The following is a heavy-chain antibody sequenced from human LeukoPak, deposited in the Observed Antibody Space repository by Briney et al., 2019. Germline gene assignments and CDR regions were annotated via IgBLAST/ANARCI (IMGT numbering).Heavy chain of an antibody. J-gene: IGHJ3*02. V-gene: IGHV1-18*01. Sequence: GASVKVSCKASGYTFTSDVISWVRQAPGQGLEWMGWISAYNGNTNYAQKLQGRGTMTTDTSKRTDYMELRSLRSDDTAVYYCAREEWYGDYVSGAFDIWGQGTMVTVSS. CDR3: AREEWYGDYVSGAFDI. CDR2: ISAYNGNT. D-gene: IGHD4-17*01. CDR1: GYTFTSDV.